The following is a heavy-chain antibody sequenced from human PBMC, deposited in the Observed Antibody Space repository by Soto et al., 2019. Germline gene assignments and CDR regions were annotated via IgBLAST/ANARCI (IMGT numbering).Heavy chain of an antibody. CDR1: GFTFSSYW. V-gene: IGHV3-7*01. Sequence: GGSLRLSCAASGFTFSSYWMSWVRQAPGKGLEWVANIKQDGSEKYYVDSVKGRFTISGDNAKNSLYLQMNSLRAEDTAVYYCARVAWSGSMRYYYYYMDVWGKGTTVTVSS. J-gene: IGHJ6*03. CDR2: IKQDGSEK. CDR3: ARVAWSGSMRYYYYYMDV. D-gene: IGHD3-3*01.